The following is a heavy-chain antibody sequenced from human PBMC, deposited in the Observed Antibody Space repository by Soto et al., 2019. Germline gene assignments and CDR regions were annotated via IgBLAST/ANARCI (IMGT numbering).Heavy chain of an antibody. Sequence: GSLRLSCAASGFTFSSYWMSWVRQAPGKGLEWVANIKQDGSEKYYVDSVKGRFTISRDNAKNSLYLQMNSLRAEDTAVYYCARYPPYCSGGSCPFDYWGQGTLVTVSS. CDR3: ARYPPYCSGGSCPFDY. CDR2: IKQDGSEK. J-gene: IGHJ4*02. V-gene: IGHV3-7*01. D-gene: IGHD2-15*01. CDR1: GFTFSSYW.